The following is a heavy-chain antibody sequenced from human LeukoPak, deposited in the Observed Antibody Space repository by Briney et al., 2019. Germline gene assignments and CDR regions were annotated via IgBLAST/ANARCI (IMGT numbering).Heavy chain of an antibody. J-gene: IGHJ3*02. V-gene: IGHV4-30-4*01. D-gene: IGHD4-23*01. CDR3: ARYHGGFDI. CDR2: IYYSGNT. Sequence: SGTLSLTCTVSGGSITNDDYYWSWIRQPPGKGLEWIGYIYYSGNTYYNPSLKSRISISVDTSKKQFSLKLSSVTAADTAVYYCARYHGGFDIWGQGTMVTVSS. CDR1: GGSITNDDYY.